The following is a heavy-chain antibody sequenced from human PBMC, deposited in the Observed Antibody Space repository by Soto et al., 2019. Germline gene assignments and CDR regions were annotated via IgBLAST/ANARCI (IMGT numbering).Heavy chain of an antibody. J-gene: IGHJ5*02. D-gene: IGHD3-10*01. Sequence: GASVKVSCKASGYTFTSYAMHWVRQAPGQRLEWMGWINAGNGNTKYSQKFQGRVTITRDTSASTAYMELSSLRSEDTAVYYCWVPTVRDVIGNWFDPWGQGTLVTVSS. V-gene: IGHV1-3*01. CDR1: GYTFTSYA. CDR3: WVPTVRDVIGNWFDP. CDR2: INAGNGNT.